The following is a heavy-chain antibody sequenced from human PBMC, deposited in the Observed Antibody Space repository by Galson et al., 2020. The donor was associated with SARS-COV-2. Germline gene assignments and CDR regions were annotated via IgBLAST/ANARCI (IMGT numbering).Heavy chain of an antibody. D-gene: IGHD3-10*01. V-gene: IGHV4-4*02. CDR2: IYHSGST. Sequence: SETLSLTCAVSGGSISSSNWWSWVRQPPGKGLEWIGEIYHSGSTNYNPSLKSRVTISVDKSKNQFSLKLSSVTAADTAVYYCARVAPPIYYYGSGSYYGGYYFDYWGQGTLVTVSS. CDR1: GGSISSSNW. CDR3: ARVAPPIYYYGSGSYYGGYYFDY. J-gene: IGHJ4*02.